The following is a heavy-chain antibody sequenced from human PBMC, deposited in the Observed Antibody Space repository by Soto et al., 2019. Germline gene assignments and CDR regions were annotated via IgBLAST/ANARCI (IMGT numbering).Heavy chain of an antibody. CDR3: ARHAIGTYRVDP. V-gene: IGHV4-39*01. Sequence: QLQLQESGPGLVKPSETLSLTCTVSGGSISSSSYYWGWIRQPPGKGLEWIGSIYYSGSTYYNPSLQSSDTISVDPSKNQVSLKLSSVTAADTAVYSCARHAIGTYRVDPWGQGTLVTVAS. CDR2: IYYSGST. D-gene: IGHD4-4*01. CDR1: GGSISSSSYY. J-gene: IGHJ5*02.